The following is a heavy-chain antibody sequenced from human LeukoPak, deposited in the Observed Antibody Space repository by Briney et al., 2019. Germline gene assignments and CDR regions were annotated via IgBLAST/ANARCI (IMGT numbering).Heavy chain of an antibody. CDR1: GGSISSYY. CDR3: AGMTTRYYYYGMDV. CDR2: IYYSGST. V-gene: IGHV4-59*01. D-gene: IGHD5-24*01. J-gene: IGHJ6*02. Sequence: SETLSLTCTVSGGSISSYYWSWIRQPPGKGLEWIGYIYYSGSTNYNPSLKSRVTISVDTSKNQFSLKPSSVTAADTAVYYCAGMTTRYYYYGMDVWGQGTTVTVSS.